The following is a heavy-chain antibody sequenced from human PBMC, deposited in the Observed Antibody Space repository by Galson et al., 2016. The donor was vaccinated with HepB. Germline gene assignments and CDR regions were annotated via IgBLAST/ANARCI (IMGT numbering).Heavy chain of an antibody. CDR3: ARMRSSSGWLDGFDI. CDR2: ISSGSAYR. J-gene: IGHJ3*02. V-gene: IGHV3-21*01. Sequence: SLRLSCAASGFIFSTYSMNWVRQAPGKGLEWVSSISSGSAYRYYADSVKGRFTISRDNAKKSLYLQMNSLRAEDTAVYYCARMRSSSGWLDGFDIWGQGTMVTVSS. CDR1: GFIFSTYS. D-gene: IGHD6-19*01.